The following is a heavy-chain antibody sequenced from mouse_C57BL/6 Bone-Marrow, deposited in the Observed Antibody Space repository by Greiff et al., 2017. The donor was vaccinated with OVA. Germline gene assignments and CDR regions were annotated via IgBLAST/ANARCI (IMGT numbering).Heavy chain of an antibody. Sequence: EVKLVESGGDLVKPGGSLKLSCAASGFTFSSYGMSWVRQTPDKRLEWVATISSGGSYTYYPDSVKGRFTISRDNAKNTLYLQMSSLKSEHTAMYYCARQNYGTYAMDYWGQGTSVTVSS. CDR1: GFTFSSYG. CDR3: ARQNYGTYAMDY. CDR2: ISSGGSYT. V-gene: IGHV5-6*01. J-gene: IGHJ4*01. D-gene: IGHD1-1*01.